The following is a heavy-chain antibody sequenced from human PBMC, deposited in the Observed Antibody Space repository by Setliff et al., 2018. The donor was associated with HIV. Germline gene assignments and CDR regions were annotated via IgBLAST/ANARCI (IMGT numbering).Heavy chain of an antibody. Sequence: PSETLSLTCAVYGGSFSDYSWSWIRQPPGKGLEWIGEINHSGSTNHNPSLKSRVTISVDTSKSQFSLRLNSVTATDTALYYCARGRFHRLHRPYSGSGSLGIQYFDYWGQGTLVTVSS. CDR1: GGSFSDYS. J-gene: IGHJ4*02. CDR2: INHSGST. D-gene: IGHD3-10*01. CDR3: ARGRFHRLHRPYSGSGSLGIQYFDY. V-gene: IGHV4-34*01.